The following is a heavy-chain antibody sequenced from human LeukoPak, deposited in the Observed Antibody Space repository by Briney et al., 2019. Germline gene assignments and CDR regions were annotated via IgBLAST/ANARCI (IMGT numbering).Heavy chain of an antibody. D-gene: IGHD3-22*01. Sequence: ASVKVSCKASGYTFTSYGISWVRQAPGQGLEWMGWISAYNGNTNYAQKLQGRVTMTTDTSTSTAYMELRSLRSEDTAVYYCARSRIPAAYYDSSGYLFWGQGTLVTVSS. CDR1: GYTFTSYG. V-gene: IGHV1-18*01. J-gene: IGHJ4*02. CDR2: ISAYNGNT. CDR3: ARSRIPAAYYDSSGYLF.